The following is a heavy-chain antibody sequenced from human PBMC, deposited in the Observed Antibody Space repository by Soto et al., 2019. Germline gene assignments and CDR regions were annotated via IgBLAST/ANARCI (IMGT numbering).Heavy chain of an antibody. J-gene: IGHJ4*02. Sequence: APVKVSCKASGYTFTSYGISWVRQAPGQGLEWMGWISAYNGNTNYAQKLQGRVTMTTDTSTSTAYMELRSLRSDDTAVYYCARDLKVAADGPHPYWGQGTLVTVSS. CDR3: ARDLKVAADGPHPY. CDR1: GYTFTSYG. CDR2: ISAYNGNT. D-gene: IGHD6-13*01. V-gene: IGHV1-18*01.